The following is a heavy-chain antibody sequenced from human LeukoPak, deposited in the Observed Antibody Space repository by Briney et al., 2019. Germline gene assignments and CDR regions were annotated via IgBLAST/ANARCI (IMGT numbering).Heavy chain of an antibody. CDR3: ARDPGGYCSGGSCYLYNWFDP. CDR2: IYTSGST. J-gene: IGHJ5*02. Sequence: SENLSLTCTVSGGSISSGSYYWSWIRQPAGKGLEWIGRIYTSGSTNYNPSLKSRVTISVDTSKNQFSLKLSSVTAADTAVYYCARDPGGYCSGGSCYLYNWFDPWGQGTLVTASS. D-gene: IGHD2-15*01. CDR1: GGSISSGSYY. V-gene: IGHV4-61*02.